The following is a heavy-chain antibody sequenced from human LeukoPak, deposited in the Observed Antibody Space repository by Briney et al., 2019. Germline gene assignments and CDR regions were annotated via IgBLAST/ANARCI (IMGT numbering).Heavy chain of an antibody. Sequence: ASLELSCKASGYTFSSYGISWVRQAPGQGLEWMGWISADTGNTNYPQKLQGRVTMTTDTATNTAYLELRSLRSDDTAVYYCARDKATVQHQDWGQGTLVTVSS. V-gene: IGHV1-18*01. CDR1: GYTFSSYG. J-gene: IGHJ4*02. CDR2: ISADTGNT. CDR3: ARDKATVQHQD. D-gene: IGHD1-1*01.